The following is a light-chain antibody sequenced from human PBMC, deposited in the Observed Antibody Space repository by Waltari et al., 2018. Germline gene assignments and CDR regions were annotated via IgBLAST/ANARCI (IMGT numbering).Light chain of an antibody. J-gene: IGLJ3*02. CDR3: CSYAGSYTWV. CDR2: DDN. CDR1: SSDVGNYNL. Sequence: QSALTQPASVSGSPGQSITISCTGTSSDVGNYNLVSWYQQYPDKAPKVMIYDDNRRPSGVSDRFSGSKSGNTASLPISGVQAEDEADYYCCSYAGSYTWVFGGGTKLTVL. V-gene: IGLV2-23*01.